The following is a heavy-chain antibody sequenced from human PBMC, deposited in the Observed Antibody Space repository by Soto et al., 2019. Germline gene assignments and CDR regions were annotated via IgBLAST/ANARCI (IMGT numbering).Heavy chain of an antibody. D-gene: IGHD3-16*01. CDR3: ARGGLRRAYYYYGMDV. CDR1: GYTFTGYY. Sequence: ASVKVSCKASGYTFTGYYMRWVRQAPGQGLEWMGWINPNSGGTNYAQKFQGWVTMTRDTSISTAYMELSRLRSDDTAVYYCARGGLRRAYYYYGMDVWGQGTTVTVSS. J-gene: IGHJ6*02. CDR2: INPNSGGT. V-gene: IGHV1-2*04.